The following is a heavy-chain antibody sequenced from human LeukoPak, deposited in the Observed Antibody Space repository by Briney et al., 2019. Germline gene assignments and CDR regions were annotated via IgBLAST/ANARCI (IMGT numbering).Heavy chain of an antibody. CDR2: INHSGST. D-gene: IGHD3-3*01. J-gene: IGHJ4*02. V-gene: IGHV4-34*01. CDR3: ARGIDYYDFWSGIDY. CDR1: GGSFSGYY. Sequence: PSETLSLTCAVYGGSFSGYYWSWIRQPPGEGLEWIGEINHSGSTNYNPSLKSRVTISVDTSKNQFSLKLSSVTAADTAVYYCARGIDYYDFWSGIDYWGQGTLVTVSS.